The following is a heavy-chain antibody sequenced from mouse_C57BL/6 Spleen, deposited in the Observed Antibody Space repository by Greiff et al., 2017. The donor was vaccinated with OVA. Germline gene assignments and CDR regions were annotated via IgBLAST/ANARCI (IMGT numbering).Heavy chain of an antibody. D-gene: IGHD2-1*01. V-gene: IGHV7-3*01. CDR3: ARYSNYYFDY. CDR2: IRNKANGYTT. Sequence: EVQLVESGGGLVQPGGSLSLSCAASGFTFTDYYMSWARQPPGKALEWLGFIRNKANGYTTEYSASVKGRFTISRDNSQSILYLQMNALRAEDSATYYCARYSNYYFDYWGQGTTLTVSS. CDR1: GFTFTDYY. J-gene: IGHJ2*01.